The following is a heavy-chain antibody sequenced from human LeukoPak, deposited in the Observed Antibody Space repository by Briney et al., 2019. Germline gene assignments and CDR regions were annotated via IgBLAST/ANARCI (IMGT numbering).Heavy chain of an antibody. J-gene: IGHJ4*02. Sequence: PSETLSLTCTVSGFSISSGHYWGWVRQPPGAGLEWIGSVYQSGTTYYNPSLKSRVTTSVDMSKNQFSLRLRPVTAADTAVYYCARARGYSGYDFLDYWGQGTLVTVSS. D-gene: IGHD5-12*01. CDR2: VYQSGTT. CDR3: ARARGYSGYDFLDY. V-gene: IGHV4-38-2*02. CDR1: GFSISSGHY.